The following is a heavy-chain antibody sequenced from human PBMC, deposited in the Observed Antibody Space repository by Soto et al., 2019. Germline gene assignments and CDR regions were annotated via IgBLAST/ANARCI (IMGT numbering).Heavy chain of an antibody. D-gene: IGHD4-17*01. J-gene: IGHJ5*02. CDR2: IYPADSDT. CDR3: ARGPRYGDPYWFEN. V-gene: IGHV5-51*01. Sequence: GESLKSSCKGSGYSCTTYWIGWLRQVPGKGLEWMGIIYPADSDTRYSPSFQGQVTMSADKSTTTAYLQWSSLKASDTAMYYCARGPRYGDPYWFENWGQGTLVTVPS. CDR1: GYSCTTYW.